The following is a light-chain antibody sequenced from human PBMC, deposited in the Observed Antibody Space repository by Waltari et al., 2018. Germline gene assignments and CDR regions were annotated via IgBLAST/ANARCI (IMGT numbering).Light chain of an antibody. Sequence: DIQMTHSPSSMSASVGDSVSITCQASQDISDYLSWYQQKPGKAPKLLIYDGSNLQTGVPSRFSGSGSGTYFTFTISSLQPEDIATYYCQQYKSLPRTFGQGTKVEIK. CDR3: QQYKSLPRT. J-gene: IGKJ1*01. CDR2: DGS. CDR1: QDISDY. V-gene: IGKV1-33*01.